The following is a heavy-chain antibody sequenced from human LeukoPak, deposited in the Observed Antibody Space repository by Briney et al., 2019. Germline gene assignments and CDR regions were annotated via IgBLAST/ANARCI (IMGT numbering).Heavy chain of an antibody. CDR1: GGSISSSSYY. D-gene: IGHD2-21*01. V-gene: IGHV4-39*01. CDR3: ARHDWDFDY. J-gene: IGHJ4*02. CDR2: IYYSGST. Sequence: SETLSLTCTVSGGSISSSSYYWGWIRQPPGKGLEWIGSIYYSGSTHYNPSLKSRVTISVDTSKNQFSLKLSSVTAADTAVYYCARHDWDFDYWGQGTLVTVSS.